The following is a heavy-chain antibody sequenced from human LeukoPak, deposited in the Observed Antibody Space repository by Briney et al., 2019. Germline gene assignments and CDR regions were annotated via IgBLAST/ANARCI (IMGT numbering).Heavy chain of an antibody. Sequence: GGSLRLSCAASGFIFSNYAMSWVRQAPGKGLEWVSGSSGGGGYTYYADSVKGRFTISRDNSKNTLYLQMNSLRAEDMAIYYCAKTDYGDYWGQGTLVTVSS. J-gene: IGHJ4*02. CDR2: SSGGGGYT. CDR1: GFIFSNYA. CDR3: AKTDYGDY. V-gene: IGHV3-23*01.